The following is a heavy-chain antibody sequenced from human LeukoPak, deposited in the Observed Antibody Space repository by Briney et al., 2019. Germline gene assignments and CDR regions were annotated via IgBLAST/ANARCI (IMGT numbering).Heavy chain of an antibody. CDR3: AKDRSFLAAAAGPFDY. CDR2: IRYDGSNK. J-gene: IGHJ4*02. V-gene: IGHV3-30*02. D-gene: IGHD6-13*01. CDR1: GFTFSSYG. Sequence: GGSLRLSCAASGFTFSSYGMHWVRQAPGKGLEWVAFIRYDGSNKYYADSVKGRFTISRDNSKNTLYLQMNSLRAEDTAVYYCAKDRSFLAAAAGPFDYWGQGTLVTVSS.